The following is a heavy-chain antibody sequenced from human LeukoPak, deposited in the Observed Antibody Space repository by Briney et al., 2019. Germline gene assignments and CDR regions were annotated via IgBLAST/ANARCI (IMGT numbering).Heavy chain of an antibody. CDR1: GGSISSGWW. D-gene: IGHD4-17*01. CDR2: IHHSGST. J-gene: IGHJ4*02. CDR3: ARNGYYSADY. Sequence: SETLSLTCAVSGGSISSGWWWSWVRQPPGKGLEWIGEIHHSGSTNYNPSLKSRVTISVDKSKNPFSLMLTSVTAADTAVYYCARNGYYSADYWGQGTLVTVSS. V-gene: IGHV4-4*02.